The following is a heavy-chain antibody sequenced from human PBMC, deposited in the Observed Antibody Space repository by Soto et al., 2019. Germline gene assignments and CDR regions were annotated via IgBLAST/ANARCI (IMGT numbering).Heavy chain of an antibody. CDR1: GFTFSSYA. D-gene: IGHD5-18*01. CDR3: ATDGYSYGPLRGSYGMDV. J-gene: IGHJ6*02. V-gene: IGHV3-23*01. Sequence: EVQLLESGGGLVQPGGSLRLSCAASGFTFSSYAMSWVRQAPGKGLEWVSAISGSGGSTNYADSVKGRFTISRDNSKNTLYLQMSSLRAEDTAVYYCATDGYSYGPLRGSYGMDVWGQGTTVTVSS. CDR2: ISGSGGST.